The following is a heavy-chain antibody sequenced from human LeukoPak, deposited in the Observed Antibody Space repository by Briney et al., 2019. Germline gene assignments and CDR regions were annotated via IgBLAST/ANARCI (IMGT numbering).Heavy chain of an antibody. CDR2: LRPVFGPI. J-gene: IGHJ6*03. Sequence: PGASVEVSCKASGVTFSSYAISWVRQAPGQGLEWIGGLRPVFGPINSAQKFQDRVTLTKDDSTTTAYMELRSLRSDDTAVYYCATNPMTGYHLGDHFYFYMAVWGKGTTVTVS. CDR3: ATNPMTGYHLGDHFYFYMAV. D-gene: IGHD1-20*01. CDR1: GVTFSSYA. V-gene: IGHV1-69*05.